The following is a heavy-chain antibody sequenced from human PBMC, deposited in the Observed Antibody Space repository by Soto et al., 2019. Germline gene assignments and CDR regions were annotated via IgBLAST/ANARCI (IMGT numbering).Heavy chain of an antibody. CDR2: MNPKSGDT. V-gene: IGHV1-8*01. Sequence: QVLLVQSGAEVKKPGASVKVSCKASGYTFTSNDIYWVRQAPGQGLEWVGWMNPKSGDTGYAQKFQDRLIMTRDTSITTAYMELTSLTSEDKAVYYCARGRPGGGVKRSWFDPWGQGTLVTVSS. CDR1: GYTFTSND. J-gene: IGHJ5*02. CDR3: ARGRPGGGVKRSWFDP. D-gene: IGHD2-8*02.